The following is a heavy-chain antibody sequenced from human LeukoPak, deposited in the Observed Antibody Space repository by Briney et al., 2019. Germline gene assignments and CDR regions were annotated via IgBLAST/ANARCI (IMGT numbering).Heavy chain of an antibody. CDR2: IYHSGST. J-gene: IGHJ3*02. CDR3: AGSSWMPNAFDI. CDR1: GGSISSGGYS. D-gene: IGHD5-12*01. Sequence: SETLSLTCAVSGGSISSGGYSWSWIRQPPGKGLEWIGYIYHSGSTYYNPSLKSRVTISVDRSKNQFSLKLSSVTAADTAVYYCAGSSWMPNAFDIWGQGTMVTVSS. V-gene: IGHV4-30-2*01.